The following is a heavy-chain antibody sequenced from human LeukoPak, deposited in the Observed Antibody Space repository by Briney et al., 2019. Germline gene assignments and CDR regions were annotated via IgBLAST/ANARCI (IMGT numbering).Heavy chain of an antibody. Sequence: PSETLSLTCTVSGGSISSGGDYWSWIRQPPGEGLEWVGYIYHSGSTYYNPSLKSRVTISVDRSKNQFSLKLSSVTAADTAVHYCARTKLNHDAFDIWGQGTMVTVSS. J-gene: IGHJ3*02. D-gene: IGHD1-1*01. CDR3: ARTKLNHDAFDI. CDR1: GGSISSGGDY. V-gene: IGHV4-30-2*01. CDR2: IYHSGST.